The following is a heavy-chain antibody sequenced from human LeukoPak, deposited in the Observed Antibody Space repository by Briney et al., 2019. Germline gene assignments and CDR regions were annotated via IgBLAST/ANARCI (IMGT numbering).Heavy chain of an antibody. J-gene: IGHJ3*01. CDR2: IYPGDSDT. CDR1: GYSFTSYW. V-gene: IGHV5-51*01. Sequence: GEPLKISRKGSGYSFTSYWIGWVRQMPGKGLEWMGIIYPGDSDTRYSPSFQGQVTISADKSISTAYLQWSSLKALDTAMYYCASAYYDSSGPRNAFDVGSQGRMVTVSS. D-gene: IGHD3-22*01. CDR3: ASAYYDSSGPRNAFDV.